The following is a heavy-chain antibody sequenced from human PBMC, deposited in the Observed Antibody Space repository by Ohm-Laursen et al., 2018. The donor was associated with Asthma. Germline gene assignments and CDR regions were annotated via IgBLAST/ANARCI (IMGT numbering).Heavy chain of an antibody. V-gene: IGHV3-23*01. J-gene: IGHJ6*02. CDR1: GFTFSSYA. D-gene: IGHD6-19*01. CDR3: AREYSSGGDYYYYYGMDV. Sequence: SLRLSCSASGFTFSSYAMSWVRQAPGKGLEWVSAISGSGGSTYYADSVKGRFTISRDNSKNTLYLQMNSLRAEDTAVYYCAREYSSGGDYYYYYGMDVWGQGTTVTVSS. CDR2: ISGSGGST.